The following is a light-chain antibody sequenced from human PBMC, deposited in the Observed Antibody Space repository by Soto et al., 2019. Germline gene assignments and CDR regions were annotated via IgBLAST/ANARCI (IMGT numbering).Light chain of an antibody. CDR2: GAS. CDR3: QQYGTSPRM. V-gene: IGKV3-20*01. Sequence: EIVLTQSPGTLSLSPGDTAALSCRASQSVSNNYLAWYQQKTCQAPRLLIYGASSRATGIPDRFSGSASGTDFTLTISRLEPEDFAVYYCQQYGTSPRMFGQGTKVEIK. CDR1: QSVSNNY. J-gene: IGKJ1*01.